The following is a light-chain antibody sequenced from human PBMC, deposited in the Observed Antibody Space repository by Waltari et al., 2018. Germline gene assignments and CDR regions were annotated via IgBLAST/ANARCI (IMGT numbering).Light chain of an antibody. V-gene: IGKV1-12*01. CDR2: SAS. CDR1: QRLSGC. Sequence: DIQMTQSPSSVSASVGESVTITCRASQRLSGCLAWYQQKPGKAPKLLINSASILQSGVPSRFSGAGSGTDFTLTISSLLPEDFATYFCQQSHSWPLAFGGGTEV. CDR3: QQSHSWPLA. J-gene: IGKJ4*01.